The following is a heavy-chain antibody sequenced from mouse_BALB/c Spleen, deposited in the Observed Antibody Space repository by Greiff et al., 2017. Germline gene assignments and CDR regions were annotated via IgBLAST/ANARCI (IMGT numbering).Heavy chain of an antibody. Sequence: DVKLQESGTVLARPGASVKMSCKASGYTFTSYWMHWVKQRPGQGLEWIGAIYPGNSDTSYNQKFKGKAKLTAVTSTSTAYMELSSLTNEDSAVYYSTRRCTTVVYWYFDVWGAGTTVTVSS. CDR2: IYPGNSDT. CDR1: GYTFTSYW. J-gene: IGHJ1*01. CDR3: TRRCTTVVYWYFDV. D-gene: IGHD1-1*01. V-gene: IGHV1-5*01.